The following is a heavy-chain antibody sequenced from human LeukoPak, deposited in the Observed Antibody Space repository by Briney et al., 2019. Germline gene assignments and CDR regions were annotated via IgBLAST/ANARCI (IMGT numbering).Heavy chain of an antibody. CDR1: GGSISSSSYY. D-gene: IGHD6-13*01. CDR2: IYHSGST. V-gene: IGHV4-39*07. J-gene: IGHJ5*02. Sequence: PSETLSLTCTVSGGSISSSSYYWGWVRQPPGKGLEWIGEIYHSGSTNYNPSLKSRVTISVDKSKNQFSLKLSSVTAADTAVYYCARGGIAAAGTSHNWFDPWGQGTLVTVSS. CDR3: ARGGIAAAGTSHNWFDP.